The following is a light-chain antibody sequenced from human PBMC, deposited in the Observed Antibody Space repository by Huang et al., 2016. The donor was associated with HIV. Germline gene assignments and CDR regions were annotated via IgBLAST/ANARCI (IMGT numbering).Light chain of an antibody. J-gene: IGKJ4*01. Sequence: EIVLTQSPGTLSLSPGERATLSCRASQSVSSTYLGWYQQKPGQAPRLLIFGTSSRATGIPDRFSGRGSGTDFTLTISRLEPEDFAVYYCQQYGSSPLTFGGGTKVEIK. V-gene: IGKV3-20*01. CDR2: GTS. CDR3: QQYGSSPLT. CDR1: QSVSSTY.